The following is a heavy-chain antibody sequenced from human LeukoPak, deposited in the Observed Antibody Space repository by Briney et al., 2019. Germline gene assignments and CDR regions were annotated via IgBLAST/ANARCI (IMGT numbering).Heavy chain of an antibody. V-gene: IGHV3-23*01. CDR2: ISDDGGAT. CDR3: AKRYCTGGSCCPDY. D-gene: IGHD2-15*01. J-gene: IGHJ4*02. CDR1: GFTFSNYA. Sequence: GGSLRLSCVVSGFTFSNYAMSWVRQAPGKGLEWVSAISDDGGATYHADSVKGRFTISRDNSKNTLYLQMNSLRAEDTAVYYCAKRYCTGGSCCPDYWGQGTLVTVSS.